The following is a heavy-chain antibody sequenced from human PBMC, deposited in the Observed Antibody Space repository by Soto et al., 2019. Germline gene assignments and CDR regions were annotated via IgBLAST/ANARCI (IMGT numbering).Heavy chain of an antibody. CDR1: GYTFRNYG. CDR3: ARTPGSGSYSSF. Sequence: QVQLVQSGAEVKKPGASIKVSCRASGYTFRNYGVTWVRQAPGQGLEWVGWVSAFNGDRNYAQKFQGRVTMTTDTSTSTAYMELRSLRSDDTAVYYCARTPGSGSYSSFWGQGTLVTVSA. CDR2: VSAFNGDR. D-gene: IGHD1-26*01. V-gene: IGHV1-18*01. J-gene: IGHJ4*02.